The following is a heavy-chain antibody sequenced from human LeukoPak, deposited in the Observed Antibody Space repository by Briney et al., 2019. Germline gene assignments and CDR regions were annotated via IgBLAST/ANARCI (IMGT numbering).Heavy chain of an antibody. CDR2: ISHDGSNK. J-gene: IGHJ4*02. Sequence: GGSLRLSCAASGFTFSSYAIHWVRQAPGRGLEWVAVISHDGSNKNYADSVKGRFTISRDNAKNSLYLQMNSLRAEDTAVYYCARGAKPAYWGQGTLVTVSS. V-gene: IGHV3-30-3*01. CDR1: GFTFSSYA. CDR3: ARGAKPAY.